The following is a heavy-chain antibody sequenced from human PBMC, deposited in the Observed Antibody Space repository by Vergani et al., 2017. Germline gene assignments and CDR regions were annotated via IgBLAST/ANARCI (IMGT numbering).Heavy chain of an antibody. CDR3: ETPQSVSTRGMDV. Sequence: EVQLVQSGAEVKKPGATMKISCKVSGYTFTDHYMHWVKQAPGKGLEWMGLVDPEDGETIYAEKFKGRVTIAADTSTDTAHLELSSLRSEDTAVYYCETPQSVSTRGMDVWGQGTMVIVSS. CDR2: VDPEDGET. CDR1: GYTFTDHY. J-gene: IGHJ6*02. D-gene: IGHD4-17*01. V-gene: IGHV1-69-2*01.